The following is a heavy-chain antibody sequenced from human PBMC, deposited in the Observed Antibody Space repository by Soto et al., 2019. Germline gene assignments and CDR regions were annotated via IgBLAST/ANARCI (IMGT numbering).Heavy chain of an antibody. D-gene: IGHD3-3*01. CDR1: GFTFFTSA. Sequence: EVRLLESGGDLIQPGGSLRLSCATSGFTFFTSALGLVRQAPGKGLEWVASITGSGDATFYVDSVKGRFSISRDTSKNTLFLQMNSLRVEDTAVYYCIKFPWRGYYKYSDYWGQGTLVTVSP. CDR2: ITGSGDAT. V-gene: IGHV3-23*01. J-gene: IGHJ4*02. CDR3: IKFPWRGYYKYSDY.